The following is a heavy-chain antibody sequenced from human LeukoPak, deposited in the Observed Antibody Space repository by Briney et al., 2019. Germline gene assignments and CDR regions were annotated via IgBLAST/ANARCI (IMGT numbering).Heavy chain of an antibody. V-gene: IGHV3-74*03. J-gene: IGHJ4*02. CDR1: GFAFSSYW. D-gene: IGHD3-22*01. Sequence: PGGSLRLSCAASGFAFSSYWMHWVRQVPGKGLVWLSRINGDGSYTKYADSVKGRFTISRDNAQNTLFPQMNSLSAEDTAVYFCARDKSEYDSSGRGDYWGQGTPVTVSS. CDR3: ARDKSEYDSSGRGDY. CDR2: INGDGSYT.